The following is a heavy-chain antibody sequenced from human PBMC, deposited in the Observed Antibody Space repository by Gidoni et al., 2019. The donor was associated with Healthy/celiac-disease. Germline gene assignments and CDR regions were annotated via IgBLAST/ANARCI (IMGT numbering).Heavy chain of an antibody. V-gene: IGHV3-23*01. CDR1: GFTFSSYA. Sequence: EVQLLESGGGLVQPGGSLRLPCAASGFTFSSYAMSWVRQVPGKGLEWVSAFSGSGGSTYYADSVKGRFTIARDNSKNTLYLRMNSLRAEDTAVYYCAKDYYDSSGYADAFDIWGQGTMVTVSS. CDR2: FSGSGGST. CDR3: AKDYYDSSGYADAFDI. J-gene: IGHJ3*02. D-gene: IGHD3-22*01.